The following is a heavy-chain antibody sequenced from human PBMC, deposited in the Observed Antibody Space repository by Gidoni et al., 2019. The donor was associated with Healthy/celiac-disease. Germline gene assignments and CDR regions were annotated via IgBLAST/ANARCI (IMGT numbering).Heavy chain of an antibody. CDR1: GFTVSSNY. V-gene: IGHV3-66*01. Sequence: EVQLVESGGGLVQPGGSLRLSCAASGFTVSSNYMSWVRQAAGKGLEWVSVIYSGGSTYYADSVKGRFTISRDNSKNTLYLQMNSLRAEDTAVYYCARVDYYDSSGYYSPGFDYWGQGTLVTVSS. D-gene: IGHD3-22*01. J-gene: IGHJ4*02. CDR3: ARVDYYDSSGYYSPGFDY. CDR2: IYSGGST.